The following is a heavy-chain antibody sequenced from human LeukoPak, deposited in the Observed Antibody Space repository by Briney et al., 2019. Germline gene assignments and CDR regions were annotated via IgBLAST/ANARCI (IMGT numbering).Heavy chain of an antibody. V-gene: IGHV4-59*01. Sequence: SETLSLTCTVSGGSISTYYWNWIRQPPGKGLEWIGYIYHSGSTNYNPSLQSRVTISVDTSKNQFSLNLNSVTAADTAVYYCARGGGSSSWYGNYYYGMDVWGQGTTVTVSS. J-gene: IGHJ6*02. D-gene: IGHD6-13*01. CDR1: GGSISTYY. CDR3: ARGGGSSSWYGNYYYGMDV. CDR2: IYHSGST.